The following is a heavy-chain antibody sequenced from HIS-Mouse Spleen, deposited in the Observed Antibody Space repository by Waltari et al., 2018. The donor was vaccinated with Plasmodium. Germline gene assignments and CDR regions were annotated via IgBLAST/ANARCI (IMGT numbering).Heavy chain of an antibody. CDR2: IYYRGST. V-gene: IGHV4-31*03. CDR3: ARAPKRRNYYDSSGYRPAEYFQH. Sequence: QVQLQESGPGLVKPSQTLSLTCTVSGGSIRRGGYYWRWIRQPPGKGLEWIGYIYYRGSTYYNPSLKSRVTISVDTSKNQFSLKLSSVTAADTAVYYCARAPKRRNYYDSSGYRPAEYFQHWGQGTLVTVSS. J-gene: IGHJ1*01. D-gene: IGHD3-22*01. CDR1: GGSIRRGGYY.